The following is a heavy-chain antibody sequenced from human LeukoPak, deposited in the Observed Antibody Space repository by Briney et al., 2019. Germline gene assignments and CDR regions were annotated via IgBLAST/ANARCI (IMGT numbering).Heavy chain of an antibody. Sequence: PGGSLRLSCAASGFTFSSYWMSWVRQAPGKGLEWVANIKQDGSEKYYVDSVKGRFTISRDNAKNTLYLQMNSLRAEDTAVYYCAKIPSSWYYFDQWGQGTLVTVSS. CDR3: AKIPSSWYYFDQ. CDR2: IKQDGSEK. V-gene: IGHV3-7*03. J-gene: IGHJ4*02. CDR1: GFTFSSYW. D-gene: IGHD6-13*01.